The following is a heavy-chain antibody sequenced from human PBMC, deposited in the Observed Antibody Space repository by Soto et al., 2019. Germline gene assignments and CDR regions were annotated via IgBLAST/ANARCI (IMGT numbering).Heavy chain of an antibody. V-gene: IGHV3-13*04. CDR1: GFTFSSYD. D-gene: IGHD6-13*01. J-gene: IGHJ4*02. CDR3: ARVRSSSSWYYDY. CDR2: IGTAGGT. Sequence: PGGSLRLSCAASGFTFSSYDMHWVRQATGKGLEWVSAIGTAGGTYYPGSVKGRFTISRENAKNSLYLQMNSLRAGDTAVYYCARVRSSSSWYYDYWGQGTLVTVSS.